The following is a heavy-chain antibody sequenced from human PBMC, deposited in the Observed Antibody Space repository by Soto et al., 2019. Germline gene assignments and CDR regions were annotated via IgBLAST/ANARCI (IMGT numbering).Heavy chain of an antibody. V-gene: IGHV3-11*01. D-gene: IGHD3-10*02. CDR1: GFTFSDYY. J-gene: IGHJ3*02. CDR3: ASSPRHVRKVAFDI. Sequence: QVQLVESGGGLVKPGRSLRLSCAASGFTFSDYYMSWIRQAPGKGLEWVSYISSSGSTISYADSVKGRFTISRDNAKNSLYRQMNSLRAEDTAVYYCASSPRHVRKVAFDIWVQGTMVTVSS. CDR2: ISSSGSTI.